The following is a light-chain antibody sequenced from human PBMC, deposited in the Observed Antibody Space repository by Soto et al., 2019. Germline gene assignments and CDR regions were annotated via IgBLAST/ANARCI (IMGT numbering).Light chain of an antibody. CDR3: QPYNNWPSLT. CDR1: QSVSSN. V-gene: IGKV3-15*01. J-gene: IGKJ5*01. Sequence: MVLTKSAAPRAGSEGKRATPSCRASQSVSSNLAWYQPKPGQAPRLLSYGASTRATGIPARFSGSGSGPEFTLTISCLQSEDFAVYYCQPYNNWPSLTCAEGTRLEIK. CDR2: GAS.